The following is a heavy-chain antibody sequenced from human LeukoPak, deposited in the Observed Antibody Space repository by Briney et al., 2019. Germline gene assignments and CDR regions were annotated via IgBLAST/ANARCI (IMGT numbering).Heavy chain of an antibody. J-gene: IGHJ4*02. Sequence: GGSLTLACAASEFTFSSYSMSWVRQAPGKGLEWVSAISSSGGSTYYADSVKGRFTISRDNSKNTLYLQVNSLRAEDTAVYYCAKCGSTRCYVVNYFDYWGQGTLVTVSP. CDR3: AKCGSTRCYVVNYFDY. V-gene: IGHV3-23*01. CDR2: ISSSGGST. CDR1: EFTFSSYS. D-gene: IGHD2-2*01.